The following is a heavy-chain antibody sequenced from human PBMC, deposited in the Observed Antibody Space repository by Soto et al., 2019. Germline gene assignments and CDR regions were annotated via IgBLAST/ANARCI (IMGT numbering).Heavy chain of an antibody. D-gene: IGHD6-19*01. Sequence: EVQLVESGGGLVQPGGSLRLSCAVSGFTFSDYWMSWVRQAPGKGLEWVANIKQDGNEKYYVDSVKGRFTISRDNAKNSLYLQMNSLRAEDTAVYYCARGLGSSGGYSPWDAFDIWGQGPMVTVSS. J-gene: IGHJ3*02. CDR3: ARGLGSSGGYSPWDAFDI. V-gene: IGHV3-7*01. CDR2: IKQDGNEK. CDR1: GFTFSDYW.